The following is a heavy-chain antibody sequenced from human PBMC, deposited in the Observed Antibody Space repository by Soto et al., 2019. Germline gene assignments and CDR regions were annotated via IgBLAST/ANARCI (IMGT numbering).Heavy chain of an antibody. Sequence: QVQLVQSGAEVKKPGSSVKVSCKASGGTFSSYAISWVRQAPGQGLEWMGGIIPIFGTANYAQKFQGRVTITADESTSTDYMELSSLRSEDTAVYYCARAGGIAARPLYYFDYWGQGTLVTVSS. D-gene: IGHD6-6*01. J-gene: IGHJ4*02. CDR1: GGTFSSYA. CDR3: ARAGGIAARPLYYFDY. V-gene: IGHV1-69*01. CDR2: IIPIFGTA.